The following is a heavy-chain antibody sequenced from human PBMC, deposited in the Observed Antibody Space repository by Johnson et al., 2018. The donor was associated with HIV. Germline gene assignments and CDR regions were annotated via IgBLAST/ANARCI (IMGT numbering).Heavy chain of an antibody. J-gene: IGHJ3*02. V-gene: IGHV3-64*04. CDR2: ISSNGGST. Sequence: QVQLVESGGGLVQPGGSLRLSCAASGFTFSSYAMHWVRQAPGKGLDYVSAISSNGGSTYYADSVKGRFTISRDNSKNTLYLQMNSLRAEETAVYYCAKGNYYDSSGYYGSTHAFDIWGQGTMVTVSS. CDR3: AKGNYYDSSGYYGSTHAFDI. CDR1: GFTFSSYA. D-gene: IGHD3-22*01.